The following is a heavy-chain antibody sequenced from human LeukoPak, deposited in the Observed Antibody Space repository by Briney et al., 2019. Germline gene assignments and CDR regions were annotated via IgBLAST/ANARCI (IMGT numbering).Heavy chain of an antibody. D-gene: IGHD6-19*01. V-gene: IGHV3-23*01. CDR3: AKGAQWLVLHWFDP. CDR2: ISGSGGST. Sequence: GGSLRLSCAASGFTFSSYVMSWVRQAPGKGLEWVSAISGSGGSTYYADSVKSRFTISRDNSKNTLYLQMNSLRAEDTAVYYCAKGAQWLVLHWFDPWGQGTLVTVSS. CDR1: GFTFSSYV. J-gene: IGHJ5*02.